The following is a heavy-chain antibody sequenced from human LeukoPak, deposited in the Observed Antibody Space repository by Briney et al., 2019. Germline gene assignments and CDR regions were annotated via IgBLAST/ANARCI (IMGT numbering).Heavy chain of an antibody. J-gene: IGHJ4*02. CDR1: GFTFSSYA. CDR3: AKARGTTGWLPYFDY. D-gene: IGHD6-19*01. V-gene: IGHV3-23*01. Sequence: GGSLRLSCSASGFTFSSYAMSWVRQAPGKRLEWVSSVNDGGDNTYYADYLRGRFTVSRDNSRNTLWLQMNSLRAEDTAIYYCAKARGTTGWLPYFDYWGQGALVTVSS. CDR2: VNDGGDNT.